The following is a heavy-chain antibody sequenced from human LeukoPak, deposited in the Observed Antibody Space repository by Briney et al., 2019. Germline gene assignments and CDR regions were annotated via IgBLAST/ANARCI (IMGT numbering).Heavy chain of an antibody. CDR1: GYTFTNYV. Sequence: ASVKVSRKASGYTFTNYVISWVRQAPGQGLEWMGWVSTYSGNTNYAQKFQGRITMTTDTSTSTAYMDLRNLRYDDTAVYYCARFTGLDYWGQGTPITVSS. CDR3: ARFTGLDY. CDR2: VSTYSGNT. V-gene: IGHV1-18*01. J-gene: IGHJ4*02.